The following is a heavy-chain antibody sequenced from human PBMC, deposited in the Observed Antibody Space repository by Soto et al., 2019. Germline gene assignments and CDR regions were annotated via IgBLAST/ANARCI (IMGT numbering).Heavy chain of an antibody. J-gene: IGHJ4*02. CDR1: GGTFSTYA. CDR3: ASGIQLWLRRINNGYSG. Sequence: ASVKVSCKAPGGTFSTYAISWVRQAPGQGLEWMGGIVPMFGTANYAQRFQDRVTITADESTNTVYMELSSLRSEDTAVYFCASGIQLWLRRINNGYSGWGQGTLVTVSS. CDR2: IVPMFGTA. V-gene: IGHV1-69*13. D-gene: IGHD5-18*01.